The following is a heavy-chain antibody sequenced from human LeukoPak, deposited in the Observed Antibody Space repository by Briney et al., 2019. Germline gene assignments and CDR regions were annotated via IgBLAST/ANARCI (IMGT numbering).Heavy chain of an antibody. J-gene: IGHJ4*02. CDR2: IYYSGSI. CDR3: AGNTDSSSWYVADY. CDR1: GYSISSSNW. D-gene: IGHD6-13*01. Sequence: SETLSLTCAVSGYSISSSNWWGWIRQPPGKGLEWIGYIYYSGSIYYNPSLKSRVTMSVDTSKNQFSLKLSSVTAVDTAVYYCAGNTDSSSWYVADYWGQGTLVTVSS. V-gene: IGHV4-28*05.